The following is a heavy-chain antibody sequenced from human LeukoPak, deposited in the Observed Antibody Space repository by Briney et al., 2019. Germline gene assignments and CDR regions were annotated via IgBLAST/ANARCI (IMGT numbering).Heavy chain of an antibody. J-gene: IGHJ3*02. CDR3: AHSGPCDDAFDI. Sequence: GSGPTLLNPTRTLTLTCTFSGFSLRTSGVGGGWIRQPPVKALEWLSLIYWNDDKRYSPSLKSRPTITKDTSKNQVVLTKTNMDPVDKATYYCAHSGPCDDAFDIWGQGTMVTVSS. CDR2: IYWNDDK. CDR1: GFSLRTSGVG. V-gene: IGHV2-5*01.